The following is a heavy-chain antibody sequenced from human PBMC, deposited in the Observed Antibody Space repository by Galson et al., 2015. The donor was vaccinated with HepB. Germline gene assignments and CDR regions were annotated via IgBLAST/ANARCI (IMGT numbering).Heavy chain of an antibody. J-gene: IGHJ4*02. CDR1: GFTFSNYW. D-gene: IGHD4-17*01. Sequence: SLRLSCAASGFTFSNYWMHWVRQAPGKGLLWVSRINNDGSSTTYADSVKGRFTISRDNAKNTLYLQMNSLRAEDTAVYYCARGGGVDYGDYALDHWGQGTLVTVSS. V-gene: IGHV3-74*01. CDR3: ARGGGVDYGDYALDH. CDR2: INNDGSST.